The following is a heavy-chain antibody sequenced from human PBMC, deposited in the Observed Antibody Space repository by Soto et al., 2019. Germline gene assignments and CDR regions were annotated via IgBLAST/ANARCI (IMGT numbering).Heavy chain of an antibody. D-gene: IGHD5-12*01. Sequence: QVQLQQWGAGLLKPSETLSLNCAVNGGSLSGYYWSWIRQPPGKGLEGIGEIKDGGYTNYSPSLKSRATISSDRSNNQCSLRLNSVTAADTGVYYCARGQEGVVATHWDQGALVTVSS. CDR2: IKDGGYT. CDR3: ARGQEGVVATH. CDR1: GGSLSGYY. V-gene: IGHV4-34*01. J-gene: IGHJ4*02.